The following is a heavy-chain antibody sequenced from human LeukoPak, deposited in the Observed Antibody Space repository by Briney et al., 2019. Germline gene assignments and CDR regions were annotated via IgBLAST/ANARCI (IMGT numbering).Heavy chain of an antibody. V-gene: IGHV3-23*01. J-gene: IGHJ4*02. CDR1: GFTFSTYA. D-gene: IGHD5-24*01. CDR2: ISGSSTGWIT. CDR3: AKASPHGGETY. Sequence: GGSLRLSCAASGFTFSTYAMSWARQAPEKGLEWVSSISGSSTGWITYYADSVKGRFTISRDNSENTLYLQMNSLRAEDTAVYYCAKASPHGGETYWGQGTLVTVSS.